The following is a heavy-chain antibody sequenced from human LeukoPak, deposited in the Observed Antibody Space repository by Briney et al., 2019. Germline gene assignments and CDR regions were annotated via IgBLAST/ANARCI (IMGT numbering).Heavy chain of an antibody. J-gene: IGHJ4*02. Sequence: GGSLRLSCAASGFAVTANYMNWVRQAPGKGLEWVANIKQDGSEKYYVDSVKGRFTISRDNAKNSLYLQMNSLRAEDTAVYYCARDQRRYFDWLLTPLDYWGQGTLVTVSS. D-gene: IGHD3-9*01. CDR1: GFAVTANY. CDR2: IKQDGSEK. V-gene: IGHV3-7*04. CDR3: ARDQRRYFDWLLTPLDY.